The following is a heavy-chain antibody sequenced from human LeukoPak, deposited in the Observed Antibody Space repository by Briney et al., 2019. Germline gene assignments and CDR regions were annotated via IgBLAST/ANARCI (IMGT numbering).Heavy chain of an antibody. D-gene: IGHD3-10*01. Sequence: NSSETLSLTCTVSGGSISSGDYYWSWIRQPPGKGLEWIGYIYYSGSTYYNPSLKSRVTISVDTSKNQFSLKLSSVTAADTAVYYCARDLRTITMVRGGQNHYYYYGMDVWGQGTTVTVSS. CDR1: GGSISSGDYY. CDR3: ARDLRTITMVRGGQNHYYYYGMDV. CDR2: IYYSGST. V-gene: IGHV4-30-4*01. J-gene: IGHJ6*02.